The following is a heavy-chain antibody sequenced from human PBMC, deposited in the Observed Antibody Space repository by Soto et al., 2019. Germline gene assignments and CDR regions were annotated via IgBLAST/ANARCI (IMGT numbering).Heavy chain of an antibody. CDR3: ARDSRLWGRTRQNLFNP. V-gene: IGHV3-66*01. CDR2: IYRGGST. Sequence: EVQLVESGGGLVQPGGSLRLSCAASGFTVSSHYMSWVRQAPGKGLEGVSVIYRGGSTYYADSVKGRFTISRDNSKNTRYLQMNSLRAVDTAVYYCARDSRLWGRTRQNLFNPWCQRTLVTVS. J-gene: IGHJ5*02. CDR1: GFTVSSHY. D-gene: IGHD3-16*01.